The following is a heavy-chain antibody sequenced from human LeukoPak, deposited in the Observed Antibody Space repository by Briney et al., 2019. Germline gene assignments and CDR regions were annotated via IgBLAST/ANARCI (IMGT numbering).Heavy chain of an antibody. V-gene: IGHV3-64*01. Sequence: GGSLRLSCAASGFTFSSYAMHWVRQAPGKGLEYVSGIISNGGSTYYGNSVKGRFTISRDNSKNTLYLQMGGLSAEDMAVYFCARGSISYSNYENFDYWGQGTLVTVSS. CDR3: ARGSISYSNYENFDY. CDR1: GFTFSSYA. D-gene: IGHD4-11*01. J-gene: IGHJ4*02. CDR2: IISNGGST.